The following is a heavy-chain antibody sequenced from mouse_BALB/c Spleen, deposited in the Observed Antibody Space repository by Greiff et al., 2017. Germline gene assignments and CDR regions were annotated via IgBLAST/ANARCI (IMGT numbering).Heavy chain of an antibody. Sequence: EVKLVESGPGLVKPSQSLSLTCTVTGYSITSDYAWNWIRQFPGNKLEWMGYISYSGSTSYNPSLKSRISITRDTSKNQFFLQLNSVTTEDTATYYCAREGNWYFDVWGAGTTVTVSS. CDR1: GYSITSDYA. CDR2: ISYSGST. J-gene: IGHJ1*01. CDR3: AREGNWYFDV. V-gene: IGHV3-2*02.